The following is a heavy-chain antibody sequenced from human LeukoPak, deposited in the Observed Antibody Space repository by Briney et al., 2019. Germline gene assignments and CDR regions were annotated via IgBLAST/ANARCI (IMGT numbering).Heavy chain of an antibody. V-gene: IGHV4-39*07. CDR3: TRESGAFSPFGF. CDR1: GVSISSSSYY. Sequence: SETLSLTCTVSGVSISSSSYYWGWIRQPPGKGLEWIGTIYYSGSTYYNPSLESRVSMSIDKSKNHLSLELSSVTAADTAMYYCTRESGAFSPFGFWGQGTLVTVSS. D-gene: IGHD1-26*01. CDR2: IYYSGST. J-gene: IGHJ4*02.